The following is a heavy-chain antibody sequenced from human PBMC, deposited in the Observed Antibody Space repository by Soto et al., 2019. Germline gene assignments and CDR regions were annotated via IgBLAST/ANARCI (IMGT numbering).Heavy chain of an antibody. Sequence: GGSLRLSCAASGFTFSSYAMSWVRQAPGKGLEWVSAISGSGGSTYYADSVKGRFTISRDNSKNTLYLQMNSLRAEDTAVYYWAKVGFRGNHLDYWGKGTLVTVSS. D-gene: IGHD3-10*01. J-gene: IGHJ4*02. V-gene: IGHV3-23*01. CDR2: ISGSGGST. CDR1: GFTFSSYA. CDR3: AKVGFRGNHLDY.